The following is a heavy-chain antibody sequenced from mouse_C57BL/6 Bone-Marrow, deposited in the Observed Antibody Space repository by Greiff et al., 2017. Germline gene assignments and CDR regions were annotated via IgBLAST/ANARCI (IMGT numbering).Heavy chain of an antibody. V-gene: IGHV1-64*01. D-gene: IGHD2-13*01. CDR3: ARRGLLYFDY. CDR1: GYTFTSYW. Sequence: QVQLQQPGAELVKPGASVKLSCKASGYTFTSYWMNWVKQRPGQGLEWIGMIHPHSGSTTYNEKFKSKATLTVDKSSSTAYMQLSSLISEDSAVYYCARRGLLYFDYWGQGTTLTGSS. J-gene: IGHJ2*01. CDR2: IHPHSGST.